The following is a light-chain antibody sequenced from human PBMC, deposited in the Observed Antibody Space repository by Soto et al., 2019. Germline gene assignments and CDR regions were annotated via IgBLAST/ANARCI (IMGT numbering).Light chain of an antibody. V-gene: IGLV1-40*01. CDR2: GNN. CDR1: SSNIGAGYD. Sequence: QSVLTQPPSVSGAPGQRVTISCTGSSSNIGAGYDVHWYQQLPGTAPKLLIYGNNNRPSGVPDRFSGSKSATSASLAITGLQAEDEADYYCQSYDSSLSGWMFGGGTQLTVL. CDR3: QSYDSSLSGWM. J-gene: IGLJ3*02.